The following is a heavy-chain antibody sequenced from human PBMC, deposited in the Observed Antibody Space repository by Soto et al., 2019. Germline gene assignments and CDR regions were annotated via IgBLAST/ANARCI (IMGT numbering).Heavy chain of an antibody. CDR1: GFSLSDYW. CDR2: ITRDGSST. J-gene: IGHJ4*02. D-gene: IGHD5-18*01. V-gene: IGHV3-74*01. CDR3: ARGANGYYCFDY. Sequence: EVQLVESGGGLVQPGGSLRLSCAASGFSLSDYWMHWVRQAPGEGLVWLSRITRDGSSTNYADSVKGRFTISRDNAKNTLYLQVKSLRGEDTAVYYCARGANGYYCFDYWGQGTLVTVSS.